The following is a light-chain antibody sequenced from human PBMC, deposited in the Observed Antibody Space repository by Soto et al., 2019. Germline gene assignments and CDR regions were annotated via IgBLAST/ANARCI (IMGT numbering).Light chain of an antibody. CDR1: QDIRTW. CDR2: VSS. CDR3: QQANSFPFP. V-gene: IGKV1-12*02. Sequence: DIQMTQSPSSVSASVGDRVTITCRASQDIRTWLAWYQQKPGKAPKLLIYVSSSLQSGVPSRFSGSGSGTDFTLTISSLQPEDFATYYRQQANSFPFPFGPGTKVDLK. J-gene: IGKJ3*01.